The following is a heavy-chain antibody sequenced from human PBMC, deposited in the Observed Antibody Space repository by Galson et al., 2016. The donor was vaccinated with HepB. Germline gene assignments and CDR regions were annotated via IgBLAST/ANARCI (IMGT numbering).Heavy chain of an antibody. CDR1: AGSIGSTNYF. D-gene: IGHD2-15*01. J-gene: IGHJ2*01. CDR2: MYYSGST. V-gene: IGHV4-39*01. CDR3: GRLDEDRHFDL. Sequence: SETLSLTCTVSAGSIGSTNYFWGWIRQPPGKGLEWIGNMYYSGSTFYNPALKSRVTISVDTSKNQLSLKLSSVTAADTAVYYCGRLDEDRHFDLWGRGTLVIVSS.